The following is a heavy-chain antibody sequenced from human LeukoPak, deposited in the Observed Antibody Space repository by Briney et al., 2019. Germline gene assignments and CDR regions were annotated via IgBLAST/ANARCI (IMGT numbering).Heavy chain of an antibody. J-gene: IGHJ4*02. Sequence: KASETLSLTCAVYGGSFSGYYWSWIRQPPGKGLEWIGEINHSGSTNYNPSLKSRVTISVDTSKNQFSLKLSSVTAADTAVYYCARGGGYGDYSEKIDYWRQGTLVTVSS. CDR2: INHSGST. V-gene: IGHV4-34*01. CDR1: GGSFSGYY. CDR3: ARGGGYGDYSEKIDY. D-gene: IGHD4-17*01.